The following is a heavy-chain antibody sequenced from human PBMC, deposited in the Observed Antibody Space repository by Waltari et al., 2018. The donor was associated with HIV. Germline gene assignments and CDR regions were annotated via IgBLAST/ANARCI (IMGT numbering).Heavy chain of an antibody. D-gene: IGHD5-18*01. CDR2: IIPICGSP. CDR1: GGTFSNSA. Sequence: QVQPVQSGAEVKKPGSSVKVSCKASGGTFSNSAINWVRQAPGQGLEWMGGIIPICGSPNYAQKFQGRVTITAEESTSTVYMKLSSLRSEDTAVYYCASASRDTAMGAFDIWGQGTMVTVSS. CDR3: ASASRDTAMGAFDI. V-gene: IGHV1-69*01. J-gene: IGHJ3*02.